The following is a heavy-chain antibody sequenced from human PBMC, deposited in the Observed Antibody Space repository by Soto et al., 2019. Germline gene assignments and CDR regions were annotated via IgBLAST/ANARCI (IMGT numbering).Heavy chain of an antibody. CDR1: GFSVSSNY. D-gene: IGHD3-22*01. J-gene: IGHJ4*02. CDR3: AKAMYYYDSRGSAYSFDY. Sequence: GGSLRPSSAASGFSVSSNYINWVRQAPGKGLGWVSVIYSCGSTYYADSVKGRFTISRDNSKTTLYLQMNRLRAEDTDVYYCAKAMYYYDSRGSAYSFDYWGQGTLVTVSS. CDR2: IYSCGST. V-gene: IGHV3-53*01.